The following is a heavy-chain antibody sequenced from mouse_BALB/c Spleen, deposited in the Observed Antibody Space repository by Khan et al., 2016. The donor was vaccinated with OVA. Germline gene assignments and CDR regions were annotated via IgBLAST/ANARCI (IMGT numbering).Heavy chain of an antibody. D-gene: IGHD2-13*01. J-gene: IGHJ3*01. V-gene: IGHV1-9*01. CDR3: ARGGDGGFAY. Sequence: QVQLKESGAELMKPGASVKISCKATGYTFSSYWIEWVKQRPGHGLEWIGDILPGSDSTNYNEKFKGKATFTADTSSNTAYMQLSSLTSEDSAVYYGARGGDGGFAYWGQGTLVTVSA. CDR1: GYTFSSYW. CDR2: ILPGSDST.